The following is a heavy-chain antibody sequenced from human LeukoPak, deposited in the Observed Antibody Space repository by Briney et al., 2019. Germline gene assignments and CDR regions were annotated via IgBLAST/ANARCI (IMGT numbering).Heavy chain of an antibody. V-gene: IGHV1-8*01. Sequence: ASVKVSCKASGYTFTSYDINWVRQATGQGREWMGGMNPNSGKTGYAKKFQGRVTMTRNTYISTAYMELSSMRSEDTAVYYCARKLNYGNWFDPWGQGTLVTVSS. D-gene: IGHD4-11*01. J-gene: IGHJ5*02. CDR1: GYTFTSYD. CDR2: MNPNSGKT. CDR3: ARKLNYGNWFDP.